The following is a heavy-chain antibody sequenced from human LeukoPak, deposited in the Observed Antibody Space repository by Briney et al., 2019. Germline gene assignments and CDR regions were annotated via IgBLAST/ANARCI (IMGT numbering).Heavy chain of an antibody. J-gene: IGHJ4*02. CDR3: ARDVRWQQLDY. V-gene: IGHV3-7*01. D-gene: IGHD6-13*01. CDR2: IKQDGSEK. Sequence: GGSLRLSCAASGFTFSSNWMSWVRQAPGKGLEWVANIKQDGSEKYYVDSMKGRFTISRDNAKNSLYLQMNSLRAEDTAVYYCARDVRWQQLDYWGQGTLVTVSS. CDR1: GFTFSSNW.